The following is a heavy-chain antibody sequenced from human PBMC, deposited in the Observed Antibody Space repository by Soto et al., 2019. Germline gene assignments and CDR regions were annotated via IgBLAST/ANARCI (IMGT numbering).Heavy chain of an antibody. V-gene: IGHV3-21*01. D-gene: IGHD3-10*01. CDR2: ISSSSSYI. J-gene: IGHJ6*03. Sequence: GGSLRFSCAASGFTFSSYSMNWVRQAPGKGLEWVSSISSSSSYIYYADSVKGRFTISRDNAKNSLYLQMNSLRAEDTAVYYCARLVGGPVWFGEFIVPHEPYYMDVWGKGTTVTVSS. CDR3: ARLVGGPVWFGEFIVPHEPYYMDV. CDR1: GFTFSSYS.